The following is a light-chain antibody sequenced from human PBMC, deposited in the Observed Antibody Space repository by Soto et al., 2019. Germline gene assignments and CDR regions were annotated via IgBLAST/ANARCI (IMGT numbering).Light chain of an antibody. CDR2: KAS. CDR1: QTISSW. CDR3: QPYNSYSEA. V-gene: IGKV1-5*03. J-gene: IGKJ1*01. Sequence: DIHITQSPSTMSGSVVDRVTMTCRASQTISSWLYWDQQKPGKAPKLLIYKASTLKSGVPSRFSGSGSGTECTLTISSLKTDDFATYYCQPYNSYSEAFGQGTKVDIK.